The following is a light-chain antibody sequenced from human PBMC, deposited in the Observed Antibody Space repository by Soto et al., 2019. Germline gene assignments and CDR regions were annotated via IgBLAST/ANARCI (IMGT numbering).Light chain of an antibody. CDR3: MQALQIPYT. CDR1: QSLLSSNGFTY. Sequence: IVMTQSPLYLPVTPGEPASISCRSSQSLLSSNGFTYFDWYVQKPGQSPHVRIYLGSNRSYVVPERFSGTVSGTDFTLKISRVETEDVGVYYCMQALQIPYTFGQGTKLDIK. CDR2: LGS. J-gene: IGKJ2*01. V-gene: IGKV2-28*01.